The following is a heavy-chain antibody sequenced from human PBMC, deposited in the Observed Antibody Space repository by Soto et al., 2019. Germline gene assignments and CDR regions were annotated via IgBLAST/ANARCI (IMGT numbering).Heavy chain of an antibody. CDR1: GFSFRNYG. CDR2: VSYDGSEK. Sequence: PGGSLRLSCEASGFSFRNYGMHWVRQAPGKGLEWVAVVSYDGSEKFYADSVKGRFSISRDNSNNTVFLQMNSLRGEDTAVYYCARDFSYKFYYFDSCGQGTLVTVSS. CDR3: ARDFSYKFYYFDS. V-gene: IGHV3-30*03. J-gene: IGHJ4*02. D-gene: IGHD1-20*01.